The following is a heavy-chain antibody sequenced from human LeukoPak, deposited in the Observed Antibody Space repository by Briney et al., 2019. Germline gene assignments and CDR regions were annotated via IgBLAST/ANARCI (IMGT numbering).Heavy chain of an antibody. CDR1: GFTVSSNY. CDR3: ARVVVVRGVVSRYFDY. V-gene: IGHV3-66*01. Sequence: SGGSLRLSCAASGFTVSSNYMSWVRQAPGKGLECVSVIYSGGSTYYADSVKGRFTISRDNSKNTLYLQMNSLRAEDTAVYYCARVVVVRGVVSRYFDYWGQGTLVTVSS. CDR2: IYSGGST. J-gene: IGHJ4*02. D-gene: IGHD3-10*01.